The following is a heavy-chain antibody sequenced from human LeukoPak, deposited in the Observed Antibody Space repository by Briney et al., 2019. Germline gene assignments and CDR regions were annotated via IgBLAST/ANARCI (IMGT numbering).Heavy chain of an antibody. Sequence: SETLSLTCAVYGGSFSGYYWSWIRQPPGRGLEWIGEINHSGSTNYNPSLKSRVTISVDTSKNQFSLKLSSVTAADTAVYYCARASYGMDVWGQGTTVTVSS. V-gene: IGHV4-34*01. CDR2: INHSGST. J-gene: IGHJ6*02. CDR1: GGSFSGYY. CDR3: ARASYGMDV.